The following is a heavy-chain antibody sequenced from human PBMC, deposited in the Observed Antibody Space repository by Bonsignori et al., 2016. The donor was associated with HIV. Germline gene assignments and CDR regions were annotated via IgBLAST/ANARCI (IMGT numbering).Heavy chain of an antibody. Sequence: QVQPQESGPGLVKPSETLSLTCTVSSDSISSYYWSWIRQPPGRGLEWIGFIHYSGSTNYNPSLKSRVTISVDTSKNQLSLKLTSVTAADTAVYYCARVTSASFWFFDLWGRGTLVTVSS. D-gene: IGHD3-10*01. CDR3: ARVTSASFWFFDL. CDR2: IHYSGST. J-gene: IGHJ2*01. CDR1: SDSISSYY. V-gene: IGHV4-59*01.